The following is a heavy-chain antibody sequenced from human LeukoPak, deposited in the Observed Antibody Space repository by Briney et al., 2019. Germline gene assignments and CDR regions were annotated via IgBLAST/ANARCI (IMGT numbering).Heavy chain of an antibody. CDR1: GFPISSSSYY. CDR3: ARRGALAGRYYFDY. V-gene: IGHV4-39*01. J-gene: IGHJ4*02. CDR2: VYHSGTS. Sequence: SETLSLTCTVSGFPISSSSYYWDWIRQPPGRGLEWIGSVYHSGTSYSNESLKSRVTISVDTSKSQLSLRLSTATAADTAVYYCARRGALAGRYYFDYWGQGALVTVSP. D-gene: IGHD6-19*01.